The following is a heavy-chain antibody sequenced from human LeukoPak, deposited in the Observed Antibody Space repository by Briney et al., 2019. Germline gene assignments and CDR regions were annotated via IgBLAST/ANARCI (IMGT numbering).Heavy chain of an antibody. CDR1: GGSISSGGYY. Sequence: SQTLSLTCTVSGGSISSGGYYWGWIRQPPGKGLEWIGSIYYSGSTYYNPSLKSRVTISVDTSKNQFSLKLSSVTAADTAVYYCARGPPRDYDFWGGFQGGYYYYMDVWGKGTTVTVSS. D-gene: IGHD3-3*01. CDR2: IYYSGST. CDR3: ARGPPRDYDFWGGFQGGYYYYMDV. J-gene: IGHJ6*03. V-gene: IGHV4-39*07.